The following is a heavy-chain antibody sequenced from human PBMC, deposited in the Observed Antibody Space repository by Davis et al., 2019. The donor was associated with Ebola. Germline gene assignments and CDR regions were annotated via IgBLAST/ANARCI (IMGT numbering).Heavy chain of an antibody. D-gene: IGHD6-6*01. Sequence: GESLKISCAASGFTFSNYAMSWVRQAPGKGLEWVSGISGSGATTYYADSVKGRFTISRDDSKNTAYLQMNSLKTEDTAVYYCTSSYSSSSRSDYWGQGTLVTVSS. CDR3: TSSYSSSSRSDY. CDR1: GFTFSNYA. V-gene: IGHV3-23*01. CDR2: ISGSGATT. J-gene: IGHJ4*02.